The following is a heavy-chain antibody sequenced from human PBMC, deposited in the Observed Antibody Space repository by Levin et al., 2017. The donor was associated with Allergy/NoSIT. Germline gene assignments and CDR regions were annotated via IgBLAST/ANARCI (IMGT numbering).Heavy chain of an antibody. Sequence: ASVKVSCAASGFTFSIYSMNWVRQAPGKGLEWISYIKSSSSSKYYADSVKGRFTVSRDNAKDSLYLQMNSLTDEDTAVYYCVREGFSGSYSDYWGRGTLVTVSS. J-gene: IGHJ4*02. CDR1: GFTFSIYS. CDR3: VREGFSGSYSDY. D-gene: IGHD1-26*01. CDR2: IKSSSSSK. V-gene: IGHV3-48*02.